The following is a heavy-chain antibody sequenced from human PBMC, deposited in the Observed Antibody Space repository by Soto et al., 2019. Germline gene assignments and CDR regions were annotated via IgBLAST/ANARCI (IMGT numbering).Heavy chain of an antibody. V-gene: IGHV1-69*13. J-gene: IGHJ5*02. Sequence: ASVKVSCNASGGTFSSYAISWVRPAPGQGLEWMGGIIPIFGTANYAQKFQGRVTITADESTSTAYMELSSLRSEDTAVYYCASFPRARWDFDPRDQGTLVTLSS. CDR3: ASFPRARWDFDP. D-gene: IGHD1-26*01. CDR1: GGTFSSYA. CDR2: IIPIFGTA.